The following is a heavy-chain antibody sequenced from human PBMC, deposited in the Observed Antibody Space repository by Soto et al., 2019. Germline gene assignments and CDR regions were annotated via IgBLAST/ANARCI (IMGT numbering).Heavy chain of an antibody. CDR3: VKRPTTQNTWGAFDI. V-gene: IGHV3-30-3*01. J-gene: IGHJ3*02. Sequence: GGSLRLSCAASGFTFSSYAMHWVRQAPGKGLEWVAFISYGGSNKYYADSVKGRFTISRDNSKDTLYLQMNSLRGEDTAIYYCVKRPTTQNTWGAFDIWGQGTMVTVSS. CDR1: GFTFSSYA. CDR2: ISYGGSNK. D-gene: IGHD1-7*01.